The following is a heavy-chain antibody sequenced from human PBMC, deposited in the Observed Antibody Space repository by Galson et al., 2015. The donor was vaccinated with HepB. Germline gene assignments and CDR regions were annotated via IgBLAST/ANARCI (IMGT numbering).Heavy chain of an antibody. V-gene: IGHV1-2*02. J-gene: IGHJ6*02. CDR1: GYTFTNYY. CDR2: INPNSGGT. Sequence: SVKVSCKEFGYTFTNYYIHWVRQAPGQGLEWMGWINPNSGGTNYALKYVGRVTMARDTATNTGYMELKRLTSDDTALYYCARSRGRDGMDVWGQGTTVTVSS. CDR3: ARSRGRDGMDV.